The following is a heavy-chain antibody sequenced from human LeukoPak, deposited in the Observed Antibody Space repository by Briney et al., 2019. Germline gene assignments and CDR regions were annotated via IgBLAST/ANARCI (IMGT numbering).Heavy chain of an antibody. CDR1: GFTFSHYA. Sequence: AGGSLRLSCAASGFTFSHYAMTWVRQDPGKGPEWVSAIYGGGGITFYADSVRGRFTISRDDSRDTLYLQMNRLRADDTAVYYCAKTRGPTATHPDYWGQGTLVTVSS. V-gene: IGHV3-23*01. CDR3: AKTRGPTATHPDY. CDR2: IYGGGGIT. J-gene: IGHJ4*02.